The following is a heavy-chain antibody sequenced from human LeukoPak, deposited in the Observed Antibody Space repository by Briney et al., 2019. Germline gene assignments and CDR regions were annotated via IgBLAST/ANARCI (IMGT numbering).Heavy chain of an antibody. CDR1: GGSISSSSYY. V-gene: IGHV4-61*02. CDR2: IYTSGST. CDR3: ARGDLKYSSSSDYYYYMDV. Sequence: SETLSLTXTVSGGSISSSSYYWGWIRQPAGKGLEWIGRIYTSGSTNYNPSLKSRVTMSVDTSKNQFSLKLSSVTAADTAVYYCARGDLKYSSSSDYYYYMDVWGKGTTVTVSS. D-gene: IGHD6-6*01. J-gene: IGHJ6*03.